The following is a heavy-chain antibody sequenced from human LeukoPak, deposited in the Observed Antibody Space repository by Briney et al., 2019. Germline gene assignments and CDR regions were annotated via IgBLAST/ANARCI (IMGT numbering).Heavy chain of an antibody. J-gene: IGHJ4*02. CDR3: ARDGSGYSPFGY. Sequence: SETLSLACSVSSGSISSYYWSWIRQPPGKGLEWIGYIYYSGSTNYNPSLKSRVTISVDTSKNQFSLKLSSVTAADTAVYYCARDGSGYSPFGYWGQGTLVTVSS. D-gene: IGHD3-22*01. V-gene: IGHV4-59*01. CDR1: SGSISSYY. CDR2: IYYSGST.